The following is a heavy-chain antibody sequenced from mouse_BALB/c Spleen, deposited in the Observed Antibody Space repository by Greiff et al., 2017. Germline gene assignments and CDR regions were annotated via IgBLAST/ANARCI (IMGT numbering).Heavy chain of an antibody. CDR1: GFNITDTY. Sequence: VQLQQSGAELVKPGASVKLSCTASGFNITDTYMHWVKQRPEQGLEWIGRIDPANGNTKYGPKFQGKATITADTSSNTAYLQLSSLTSEDTAVYYCAPFITTVVEGYWGQGTTLTVSS. D-gene: IGHD1-1*01. J-gene: IGHJ2*01. CDR2: IDPANGNT. V-gene: IGHV14-3*02. CDR3: APFITTVVEGY.